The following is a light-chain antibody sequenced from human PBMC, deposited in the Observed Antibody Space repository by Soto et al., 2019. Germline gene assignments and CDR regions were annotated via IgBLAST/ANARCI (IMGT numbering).Light chain of an antibody. J-gene: IGKJ4*01. CDR2: AAS. Sequence: EIVLTQSPVTLSLSPGERATLSCRASQSVSSYLAWYQQEPGQAPRLLIYAASNRATGIPARFSGSGSGTDFTLTISSLEPEDFAVYYCQQRSDWPLTFGGGTKVEIK. CDR1: QSVSSY. CDR3: QQRSDWPLT. V-gene: IGKV3-11*01.